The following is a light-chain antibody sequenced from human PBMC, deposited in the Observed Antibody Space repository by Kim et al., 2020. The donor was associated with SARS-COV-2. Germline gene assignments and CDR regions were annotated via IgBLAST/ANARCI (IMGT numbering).Light chain of an antibody. V-gene: IGKV3-11*01. CDR1: QYIDNW. Sequence: EIVLTQSPATLSLSPGERATLSCRASQYIDNWLAWYQQKPGQVPRILIYDASNRATGIPARFSGSGSGTDFTLTISSLEPEDFAVYYCQHRRTWPLTFGQGTKLEI. CDR3: QHRRTWPLT. CDR2: DAS. J-gene: IGKJ2*01.